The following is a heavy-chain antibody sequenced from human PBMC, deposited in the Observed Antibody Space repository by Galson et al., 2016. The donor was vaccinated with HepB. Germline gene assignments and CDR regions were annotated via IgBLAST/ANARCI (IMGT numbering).Heavy chain of an antibody. CDR2: VYYSGST. V-gene: IGHV4-59*01. J-gene: IGHJ4*02. CDR3: GRSTYYGSTDY. Sequence: QGLEWIGYVYYSGSTNYNPSLKSRVTISIDTSKNQFSLELSSVTAADTAVYFCGRSTYYGSTDYWGQGTLVRVSS. D-gene: IGHD3-10*01.